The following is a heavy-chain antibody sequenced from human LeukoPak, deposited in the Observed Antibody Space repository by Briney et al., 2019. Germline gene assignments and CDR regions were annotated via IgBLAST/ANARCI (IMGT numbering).Heavy chain of an antibody. Sequence: GGSLRLSCAASGFTFSSYSMHWVRQAPGKGLEWVSYICCSSSNIFYADSVKGRFTISRDNAKNSLYLQMNSLRAEDTAVYYCARMSYDGSGSQTPYFDYWGQGPLVTVS. CDR2: ICCSSSNI. CDR1: GFTFSSYS. V-gene: IGHV3-48*04. CDR3: ARMSYDGSGSQTPYFDY. D-gene: IGHD3-10*01. J-gene: IGHJ4*02.